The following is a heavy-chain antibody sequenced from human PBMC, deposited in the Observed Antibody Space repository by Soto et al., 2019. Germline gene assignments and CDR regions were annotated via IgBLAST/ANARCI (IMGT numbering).Heavy chain of an antibody. Sequence: SETLSLTCTVSGGSMRNYFWTWIRQPPGKGLEWIGYIHYSGTTSFFPSYNPSLRSRVTISEDTSKNQFSLKLLSMTTADTAVYFCAAGEASSRNLAPYYLDFWGQGTLVTVSS. CDR1: GGSMRNYF. V-gene: IGHV4-59*01. CDR3: AAGEASSRNLAPYYLDF. D-gene: IGHD6-13*01. J-gene: IGHJ4*02. CDR2: IHYSGTT.